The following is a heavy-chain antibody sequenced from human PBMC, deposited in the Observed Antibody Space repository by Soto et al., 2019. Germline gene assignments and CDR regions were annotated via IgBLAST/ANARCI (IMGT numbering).Heavy chain of an antibody. CDR1: GFSSSSYA. J-gene: IGHJ6*02. V-gene: IGHV3-48*02. CDR2: ISSRGTTI. D-gene: IGHD2-15*01. CDR3: VRQGFCSGASCNHYFYYYAMDV. Sequence: DVQLVETGGGLVQPGGSLRLSCAVSGFSSSSYAMNWVRQAPGKGLEWVSFISSRGTTIYYADSVEGRFTISRDNVQNSLYLQMDSLRDEDTAVYYCVRQGFCSGASCNHYFYYYAMDVWGQGTTVIVSS.